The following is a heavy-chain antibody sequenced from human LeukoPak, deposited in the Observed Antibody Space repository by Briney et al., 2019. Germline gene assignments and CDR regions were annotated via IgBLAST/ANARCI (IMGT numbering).Heavy chain of an antibody. V-gene: IGHV1-24*01. CDR2: LDRESGET. Sequence: ASVKVSCKVSGSALSDLAMQWVRQVPGKPLEWVGGLDRESGETLYSEKFQGRVTMAQDTSTDTAYMDLTSLTPEDTAVYYCATGHSTGYHYWFDPWGQGTLVTVSS. CDR1: GSALSDLA. CDR3: ATGHSTGYHYWFDP. D-gene: IGHD2-2*03. J-gene: IGHJ5*02.